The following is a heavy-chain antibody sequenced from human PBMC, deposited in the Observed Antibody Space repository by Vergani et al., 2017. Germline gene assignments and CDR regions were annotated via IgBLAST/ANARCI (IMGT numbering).Heavy chain of an antibody. CDR3: ARVTKPDMVRGLWVSDY. Sequence: QVQLQQWGAGLLKPSETLSLTCAVYGGSFSGYYWSWIRQPPGKGLEWIGEINHSGSTNYNPSLKSRVTISVDTSKNQFSLKLSSVTAADTAVYYCARVTKPDMVRGLWVSDYWGQGTLVTVSS. J-gene: IGHJ4*02. CDR2: INHSGST. CDR1: GGSFSGYY. D-gene: IGHD3-10*01. V-gene: IGHV4-34*01.